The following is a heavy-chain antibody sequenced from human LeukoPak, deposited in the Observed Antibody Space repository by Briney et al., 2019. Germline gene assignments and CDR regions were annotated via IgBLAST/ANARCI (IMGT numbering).Heavy chain of an antibody. J-gene: IGHJ5*02. V-gene: IGHV1-18*04. Sequence: ASVKVSCKASGYTFTSYGISWVRQAPGQGLEWMGWISAHNGNTNYAQKLQGRVTMTTDTSTSTAYMELRSLRSDDTAVYYCAKTTTADNWFDPWGQGTLVTVSS. CDR2: ISAHNGNT. D-gene: IGHD4-17*01. CDR1: GYTFTSYG. CDR3: AKTTTADNWFDP.